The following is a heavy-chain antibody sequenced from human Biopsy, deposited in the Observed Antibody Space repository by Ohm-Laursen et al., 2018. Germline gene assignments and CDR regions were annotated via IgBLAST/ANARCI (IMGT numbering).Heavy chain of an antibody. J-gene: IGHJ6*02. Sequence: GTLSLTCTVSGGSISSDYWSWIRQTPGKGLEWIGYIYYSGSTNYNPALKSRVTISVDTSKNQFSLRLNSVTAADTAVYYCARATNSTGWPYYYFYGMDVWGQGTTVTVSS. V-gene: IGHV4-59*01. CDR3: ARATNSTGWPYYYFYGMDV. D-gene: IGHD2/OR15-2a*01. CDR1: GGSISSDY. CDR2: IYYSGST.